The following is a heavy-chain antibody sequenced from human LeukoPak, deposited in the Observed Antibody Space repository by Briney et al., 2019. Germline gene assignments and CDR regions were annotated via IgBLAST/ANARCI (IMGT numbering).Heavy chain of an antibody. J-gene: IGHJ3*02. CDR1: GGSITSSSYY. V-gene: IGHV4-39*01. Sequence: SETLSLTCTVSGGSITSSSYYWGWIRQPPGKGLEWIGSIHYSGSTFYNPSLQSRVTVSVDTSKNQFSLKLSSVTAADAAVYYCARPLYSGSFRGAFNIWGQGTMVTVS. CDR2: IHYSGST. CDR3: ARPLYSGSFRGAFNI. D-gene: IGHD1-26*01.